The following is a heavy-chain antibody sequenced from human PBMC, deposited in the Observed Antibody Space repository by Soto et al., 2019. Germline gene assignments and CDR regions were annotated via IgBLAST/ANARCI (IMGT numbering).Heavy chain of an antibody. CDR1: GGAVSSGTYY. CDR2: IYFTGST. J-gene: IGHJ5*02. CDR3: TRGPPRVQWFDP. V-gene: IGHV4-61*01. Sequence: LSLTCTVSGGAVSSGTYYWSWIRQPPGKGLEWIGHIYFTGSTNYNPSLKSRVTMSLDTSRNQFSLKLSSVAAADTAVYYCTRGPPRVQWFDPWGLGTLVTVSS.